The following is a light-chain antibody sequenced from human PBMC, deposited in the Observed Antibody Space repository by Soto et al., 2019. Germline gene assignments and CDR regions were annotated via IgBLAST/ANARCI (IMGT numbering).Light chain of an antibody. J-gene: IGLJ1*01. CDR3: AAWDDSLNGPV. V-gene: IGLV1-44*01. CDR2: KSN. CDR1: SDNIGKNL. Sequence: QSVLTQPPSASGTPGQRVTISCSGGSDNIGKNLEYWYQQRPGTAPKLLIFKSNERPPGVPDRFSGSKSGTSASLAISGLQSEDEADYYCAAWDDSLNGPVFGTGTKVTVL.